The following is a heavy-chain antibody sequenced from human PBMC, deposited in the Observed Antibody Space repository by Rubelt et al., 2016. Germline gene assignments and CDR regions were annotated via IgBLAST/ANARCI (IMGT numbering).Heavy chain of an antibody. D-gene: IGHD2-21*02. CDR3: ARQPPDTAAFDY. V-gene: IGHV4-61*05. CDR2: THDSGET. J-gene: IGHJ4*02. CDR1: GGSISSSSYY. Sequence: QLQLQESGPGLVKPSETLSLTCTVSGGSISSSSYYWGWIRQPPGKGLEWLAYTHDSGETKFNPSLKSRLIISVDTSKNQWSLKLRSVTAADTAVYHCARQPPDTAAFDYWGQGVLVTVSS.